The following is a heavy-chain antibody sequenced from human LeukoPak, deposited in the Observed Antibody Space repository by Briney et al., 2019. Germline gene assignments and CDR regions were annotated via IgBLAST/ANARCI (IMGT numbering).Heavy chain of an antibody. CDR2: ISYDGSNK. D-gene: IGHD3-10*01. Sequence: GRSLRLSCAAFGSTFSSYGMHWVRQAPGKGLEWVAVISYDGSNKYYIDSVKGRFTISRDNSKNTLYLQMNSLRAEDTAVYYCAKEQGYYNSGNGMDVWGQGTTVTVSS. J-gene: IGHJ6*02. CDR1: GSTFSSYG. V-gene: IGHV3-30*18. CDR3: AKEQGYYNSGNGMDV.